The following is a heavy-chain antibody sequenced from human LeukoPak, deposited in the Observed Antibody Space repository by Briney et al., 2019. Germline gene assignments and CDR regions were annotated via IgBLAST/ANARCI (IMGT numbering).Heavy chain of an antibody. CDR2: ISGGGGST. V-gene: IGHV3-23*01. CDR3: ARERSRGSGSYADN. Sequence: GGSLRLSCAASGFTFSNYAMSWVRQAPGKGLEWVSAISGGGGSTYYADSVKGRLTISRDNSKNTLYLQMGSLRAEDMAVYYCARERSRGSGSYADNWGQGTLVTVSS. CDR1: GFTFSNYA. J-gene: IGHJ4*02. D-gene: IGHD3-10*01.